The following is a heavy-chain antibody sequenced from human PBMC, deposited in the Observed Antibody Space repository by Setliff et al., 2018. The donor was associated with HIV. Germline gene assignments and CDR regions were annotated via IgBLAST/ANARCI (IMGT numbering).Heavy chain of an antibody. Sequence: SETLSLTCTVSGGSINSGGYYWTWIRQRPGKGLEWIGYIYYSGSSYYNPSLKSRVTISVDTSEKQFSLKLSSVTAADTAVYYCARGVNFDYWGHGTLVTVSS. V-gene: IGHV4-31*03. CDR3: ARGVNFDY. J-gene: IGHJ4*01. CDR2: IYYSGSS. CDR1: GGSINSGGYY. D-gene: IGHD3-3*01.